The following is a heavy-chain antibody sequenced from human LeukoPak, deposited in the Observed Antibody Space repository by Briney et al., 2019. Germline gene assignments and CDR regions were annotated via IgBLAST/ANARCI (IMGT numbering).Heavy chain of an antibody. J-gene: IGHJ6*02. Sequence: PGGSLRLSCAASGFTFSSYSMNWVRQAPGKGLEWVSSISSSSSYIYYADSVKGRFTISRDNAKNSLYLQMNSLRAEDTAVYYCAREGTMVRGGNYYYGMDVWGQGTTVTVSS. CDR2: ISSSSSYI. D-gene: IGHD3-10*01. CDR3: AREGTMVRGGNYYYGMDV. CDR1: GFTFSSYS. V-gene: IGHV3-21*01.